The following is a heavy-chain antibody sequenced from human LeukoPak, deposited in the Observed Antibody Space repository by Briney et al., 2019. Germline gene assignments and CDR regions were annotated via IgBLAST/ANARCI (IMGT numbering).Heavy chain of an antibody. Sequence: GASVKVSCKASGGTFSSYAISWVRQAPGQGLEWMGGIIPIFGTANYAQKFQGRVTITADESTSTAYMELSSLRFEDTAVYYCARAQGAYDFAAFDIWGQGTVVIVSS. CDR2: IIPIFGTA. CDR3: ARAQGAYDFAAFDI. V-gene: IGHV1-69*13. D-gene: IGHD5-12*01. J-gene: IGHJ3*02. CDR1: GGTFSSYA.